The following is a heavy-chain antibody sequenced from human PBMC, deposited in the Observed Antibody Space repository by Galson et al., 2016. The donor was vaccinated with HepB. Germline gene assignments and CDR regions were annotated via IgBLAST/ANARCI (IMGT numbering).Heavy chain of an antibody. J-gene: IGHJ4*02. CDR2: IWYDGSNQ. Sequence: SLRLSCAASGFPFSTYGMHWVRQAPGKGLEWVAVIWYDGSNQYYADSVKGRFTISRDISKNTLYLQMNSLKAEDTALYYCAKDLDGYTYGYSYSDHWGQGTLVTVSS. CDR1: GFPFSTYG. D-gene: IGHD5-18*01. CDR3: AKDLDGYTYGYSYSDH. V-gene: IGHV3-33*06.